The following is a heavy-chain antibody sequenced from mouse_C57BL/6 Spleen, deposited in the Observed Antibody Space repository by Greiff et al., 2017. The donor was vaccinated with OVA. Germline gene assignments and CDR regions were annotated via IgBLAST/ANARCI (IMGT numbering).Heavy chain of an antibody. V-gene: IGHV1-42*01. Sequence: EVKLQESGPELVKPGASVKISCKASGYSFTGYYMNWVKQSPEKSLEWIGEINPSTGGTTYNQKFKAKATLTVDKSSSTAYMQLKSLTSEDSAVYYCASRALSGDDYWGQGTTLTVSS. J-gene: IGHJ2*01. CDR1: GYSFTGYY. CDR3: ASRALSGDDY. D-gene: IGHD1-3*01. CDR2: INPSTGGT.